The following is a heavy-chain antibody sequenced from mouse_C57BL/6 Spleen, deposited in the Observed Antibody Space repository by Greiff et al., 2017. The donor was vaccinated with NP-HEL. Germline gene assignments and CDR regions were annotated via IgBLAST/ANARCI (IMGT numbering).Heavy chain of an antibody. J-gene: IGHJ2*01. CDR3: ARAPTIYYSYYFDY. D-gene: IGHD1-1*01. CDR1: GFTFSDYG. Sequence: EVKLMESGGGLVKPGGSLKLSCAASGFTFSDYGMHWVRQAPEKGLEWVAYISSGSSTIYYADTVKGRFTISRDNAKNTLFLQMTSLRSEDTAMYYCARAPTIYYSYYFDYWGQGTTLTVSS. V-gene: IGHV5-17*01. CDR2: ISSGSSTI.